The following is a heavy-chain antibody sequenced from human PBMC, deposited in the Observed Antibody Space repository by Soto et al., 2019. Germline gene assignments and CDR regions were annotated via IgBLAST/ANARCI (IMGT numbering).Heavy chain of an antibody. J-gene: IGHJ6*02. D-gene: IGHD3-10*01. V-gene: IGHV1-69*13. CDR3: ASPNYYGSGSYLRSVGYYYYYGMDV. Sequence: SVEVSCKASGGSFSSYSISWVRQAPGQGLEWMGGIIPIFGTANYAQKFQGRVTITADESTSTAYMELSSLRSEDTAVYYCASPNYYGSGSYLRSVGYYYYYGMDVWGQGTTVTVSS. CDR1: GGSFSSYS. CDR2: IIPIFGTA.